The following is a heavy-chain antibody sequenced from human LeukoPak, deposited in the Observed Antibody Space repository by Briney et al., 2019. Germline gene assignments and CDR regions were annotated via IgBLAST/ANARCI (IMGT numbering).Heavy chain of an antibody. J-gene: IGHJ4*02. CDR1: GGSISSRSYY. V-gene: IGHV4-39*01. CDR2: IYYSGSA. D-gene: IGHD5-12*01. Sequence: SETLSLTCTVSGGSISSRSYYWGWIRQPPGKGLEWIGSIYYSGSAYYNPSLKSRVTISLDTSKNQFSLNLSSVTAADTAVYYCARLEYSGYGGLWGQGTLVTVSS. CDR3: ARLEYSGYGGL.